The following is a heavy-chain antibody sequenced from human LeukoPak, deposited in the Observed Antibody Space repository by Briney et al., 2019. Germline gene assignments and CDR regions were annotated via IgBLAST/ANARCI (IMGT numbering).Heavy chain of an antibody. J-gene: IGHJ4*02. CDR1: GFTFSSYA. CDR3: ARVVYNRAAGTSRRYYFDY. D-gene: IGHD6-13*01. Sequence: GGSLRLSSAASGFTFSSYAMHWVRQAPGKGLEYVSAISSNGGSTYYANSVKGRFTISRDNSKNTLYLQMGSLRAEDMAVYYCARVVYNRAAGTSRRYYFDYWGQGTLVTVSS. V-gene: IGHV3-64*01. CDR2: ISSNGGST.